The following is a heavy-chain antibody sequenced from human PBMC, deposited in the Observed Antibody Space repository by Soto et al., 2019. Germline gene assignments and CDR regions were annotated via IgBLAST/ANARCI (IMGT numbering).Heavy chain of an antibody. Sequence: QVQLVESGGGVVQPGRSLRLSCAASGFTFSTYGMHWVRQAPGKGLEWVAVIWYDGSNKYYADSVKGRFTISRDNSKNTLYLQMNSLRAEDTAVYHCARTTVGNYYSGMDVWGQGTTVTVSS. D-gene: IGHD4-17*01. CDR3: ARTTVGNYYSGMDV. CDR2: IWYDGSNK. CDR1: GFTFSTYG. V-gene: IGHV3-33*01. J-gene: IGHJ6*02.